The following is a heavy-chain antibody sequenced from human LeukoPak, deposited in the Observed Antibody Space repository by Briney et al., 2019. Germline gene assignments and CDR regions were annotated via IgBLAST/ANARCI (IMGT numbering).Heavy chain of an antibody. CDR2: ISGSGHNT. J-gene: IGHJ2*01. CDR3: ADPGGSGTQFDL. V-gene: IGHV3-23*01. D-gene: IGHD3-10*01. Sequence: GGSLRLSCAASGFTFSSFAMSWVRQAPGKGLEWVSTISGSGHNTHYADSVKGRFTISRDNSENTVYLQMNSLRAEVTAVYYCADPGGSGTQFDLWGRGTLLTVSS. CDR1: GFTFSSFA.